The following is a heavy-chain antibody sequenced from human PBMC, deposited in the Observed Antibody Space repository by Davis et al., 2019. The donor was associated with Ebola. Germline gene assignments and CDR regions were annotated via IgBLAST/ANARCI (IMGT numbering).Heavy chain of an antibody. V-gene: IGHV1-18*01. CDR1: GYTFSIYG. J-gene: IGHJ4*02. Sequence: ASVKVSCKASGYTFSIYGLSWVRQAPGQGLEWMGWINPYNGNTDYAQNFQDRVTVTTDTSTSTVYMDLKSLRSDDTAVYYCARDIGYSFGSGSYSKYDYWGQGTLVTVSS. CDR3: ARDIGYSFGSGSYSKYDY. D-gene: IGHD3-10*01. CDR2: INPYNGNT.